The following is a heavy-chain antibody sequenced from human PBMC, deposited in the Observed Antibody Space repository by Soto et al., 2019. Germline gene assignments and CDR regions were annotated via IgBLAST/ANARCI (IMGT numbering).Heavy chain of an antibody. D-gene: IGHD3-16*01. CDR1: GFTFSNYA. Sequence: LRLSCTASGFTFSNYAMSWVRQAPGKGLEWVSTVSGSGRATSYADSVKGRFTNSRDNSQNTLFLQMNSLKAEDTAIYYCAKEFLPTSWGNWFDPWGQGXLVTVSS. CDR3: AKEFLPTSWGNWFDP. J-gene: IGHJ5*02. V-gene: IGHV3-23*01. CDR2: VSGSGRAT.